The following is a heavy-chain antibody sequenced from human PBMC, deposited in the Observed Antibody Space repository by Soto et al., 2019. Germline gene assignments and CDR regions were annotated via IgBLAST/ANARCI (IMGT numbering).Heavy chain of an antibody. J-gene: IGHJ4*02. V-gene: IGHV3-30*18. CDR2: ISYDGSNK. CDR3: AKDYDILTPTYYFDY. Sequence: GSLRLSCAASGFTFSSYGMHWVRQAPGKGLEWVAVISYDGSNKYYADSVKGRFTISRDNSKNTLYLQMNSLRAEDTAVYYCAKDYDILTPTYYFDYWGQGTLVTVSS. CDR1: GFTFSSYG. D-gene: IGHD3-9*01.